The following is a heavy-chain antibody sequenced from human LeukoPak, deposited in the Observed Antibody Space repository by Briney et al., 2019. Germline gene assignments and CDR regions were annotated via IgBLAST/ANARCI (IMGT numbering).Heavy chain of an antibody. D-gene: IGHD2-2*02. CDR1: GFTFSSYA. V-gene: IGHV3-23*01. J-gene: IGHJ4*02. Sequence: PGGSLRLSCAASGFTFSSYAMSWVRQAPGKGLEWVSDISGSGGSTYYADSVKGRFTISRDNSKNTLYLQMNSLRAEDTAVYYCAKAFGGVPAAISFDYWGQGTQVTVSS. CDR3: AKAFGGVPAAISFDY. CDR2: ISGSGGST.